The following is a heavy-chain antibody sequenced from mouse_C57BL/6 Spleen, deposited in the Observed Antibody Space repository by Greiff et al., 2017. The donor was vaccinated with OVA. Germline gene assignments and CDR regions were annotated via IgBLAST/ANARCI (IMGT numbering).Heavy chain of an antibody. CDR1: GYAFSSSW. J-gene: IGHJ3*01. CDR2: IYPGDGDT. Sequence: VQGVESGPELVKPGASVKISCKASGYAFSSSWMNWVKQRPGKGLEWIGRIYPGDGDTNYNGKFKGKATLTADKSSSTAYMQLSSLTSEDSAVYFCARDETAQAPGFAYWGQGTLVTVSA. CDR3: ARDETAQAPGFAY. D-gene: IGHD3-2*02. V-gene: IGHV1-82*01.